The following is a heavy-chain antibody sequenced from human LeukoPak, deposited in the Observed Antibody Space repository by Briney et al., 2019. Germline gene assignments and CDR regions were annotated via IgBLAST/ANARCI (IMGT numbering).Heavy chain of an antibody. CDR1: GFTFSSYG. V-gene: IGHV3-30*18. Sequence: GRSLRLPCAASGFTFSSYGMHWVRQAPGKGLEWVAVISYDGSNKYYADSVKGRFTISRDNSKNTLYLQMNSLRAEDTAVYYCAKDRYYYDSSGYCPDYWGQGTLVTVSS. CDR3: AKDRYYYDSSGYCPDY. J-gene: IGHJ4*02. D-gene: IGHD3-22*01. CDR2: ISYDGSNK.